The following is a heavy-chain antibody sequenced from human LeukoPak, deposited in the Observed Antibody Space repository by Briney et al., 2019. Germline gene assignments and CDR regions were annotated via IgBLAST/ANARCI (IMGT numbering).Heavy chain of an antibody. V-gene: IGHV3-74*01. Sequence: PGGSLRLSCVASGFTFTNYGMMWVRQAPGKGLVWVSYINNDGRSTTYADSVKGRFTISRDNAKNTLYLQTNSLRAEDTAMYYCARNYSGMSYWGQGTLVIVSS. CDR3: ARNYSGMSY. CDR1: GFTFTNYG. CDR2: INNDGRST. D-gene: IGHD1-26*01. J-gene: IGHJ4*02.